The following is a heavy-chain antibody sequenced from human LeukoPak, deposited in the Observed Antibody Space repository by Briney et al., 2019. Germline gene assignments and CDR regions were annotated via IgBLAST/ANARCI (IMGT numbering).Heavy chain of an antibody. V-gene: IGHV4-4*02. CDR1: GGSINSSNW. J-gene: IGHJ4*02. CDR2: IFHSGSA. Sequence: SGTLSLTCAVSGGSINSSNWWSWVRQPPGKGLEWIGQIFHSGSANYNPSLKSRVTMSVDKSNNQFSLRLSSATAADTAVYYCARDRNSNLRLGFWGQGALVTVSS. CDR3: ARDRNSNLRLGF. D-gene: IGHD5-12*01.